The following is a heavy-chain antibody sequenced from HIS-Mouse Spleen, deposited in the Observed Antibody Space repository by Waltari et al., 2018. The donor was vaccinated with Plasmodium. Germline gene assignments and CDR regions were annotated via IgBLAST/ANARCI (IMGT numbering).Heavy chain of an antibody. D-gene: IGHD3-16*02. J-gene: IGHJ4*02. CDR2: IYSGSST. CDR3: ARGAWGGGVIWYYFDY. V-gene: IGHV3-53*02. Sequence: EVQLVETGGGLIQPGGSLRLSCAASGFPVSSNYMSWVRQAPGKGLEWVSVIYSGSSTYYADTVKGRFTISRDNAKNTLYLQMNSLRAEDTAVYYCARGAWGGGVIWYYFDYWGQGTLVTVSS. CDR1: GFPVSSNY.